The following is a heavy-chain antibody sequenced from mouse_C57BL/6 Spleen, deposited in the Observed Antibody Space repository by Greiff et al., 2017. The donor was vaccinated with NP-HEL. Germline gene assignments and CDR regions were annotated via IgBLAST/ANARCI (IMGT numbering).Heavy chain of an antibody. CDR2: ISGGGGNT. CDR3: ARPYYYGSNSLAY. D-gene: IGHD1-1*01. J-gene: IGHJ3*01. Sequence: EVQLVESGGGLVKPGGSLKLSCAASGFTFSSYTMSWVRQTPEKRLEWVATISGGGGNTYYPDSVKGRFTISRDNAKNTLYLQMSSLRSEDTALYYCARPYYYGSNSLAYWGQGTLVTVSA. V-gene: IGHV5-9*01. CDR1: GFTFSSYT.